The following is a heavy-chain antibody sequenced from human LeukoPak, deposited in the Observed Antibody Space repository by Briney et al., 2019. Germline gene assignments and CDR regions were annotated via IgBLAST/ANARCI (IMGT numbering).Heavy chain of an antibody. D-gene: IGHD2-15*01. CDR2: IYHSAST. CDR1: GGSISSGGYY. J-gene: IGHJ5*02. Sequence: SETLSLTCTVSGGSISSGGYYWSWIRQPPGNGLEWIGYIYHSASTYYNPSLKSRVTISVDGSKNQFSLNLSSVTAADTAVYYCARARIGYCSGGSCQGWFDPWGQGTLVTVSS. V-gene: IGHV4-30-2*01. CDR3: ARARIGYCSGGSCQGWFDP.